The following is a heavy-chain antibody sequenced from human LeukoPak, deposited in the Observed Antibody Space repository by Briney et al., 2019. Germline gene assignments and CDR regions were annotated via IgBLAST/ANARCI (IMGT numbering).Heavy chain of an antibody. V-gene: IGHV3-30*18. Sequence: TGGSLRRSCAASGFTLSSYGMHWVRQAPGKGLEWVAIISYDGSNKYYADSVKGRFTISRDNSKNTLYLQMNSLRPEDTAVYYCAKDLLCSSTSCYGSGYFDSWGQGTLVTVSS. D-gene: IGHD2-2*01. J-gene: IGHJ4*02. CDR1: GFTLSSYG. CDR3: AKDLLCSSTSCYGSGYFDS. CDR2: ISYDGSNK.